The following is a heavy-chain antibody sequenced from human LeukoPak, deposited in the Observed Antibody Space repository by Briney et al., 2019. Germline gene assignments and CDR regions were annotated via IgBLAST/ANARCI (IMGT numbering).Heavy chain of an antibody. Sequence: SETLSLTCTVSGYSISSGYYWGWIRQPPGKGLEWIGSIYHSGSTYYNPSLKSRVTISVDTSKNQFSLKLSSVTAADTAVYYCARSDIVATCYFDYWGQGTLVTVSS. CDR2: IYHSGST. J-gene: IGHJ4*02. CDR3: ARSDIVATCYFDY. V-gene: IGHV4-38-2*02. CDR1: GYSISSGYY. D-gene: IGHD5-12*01.